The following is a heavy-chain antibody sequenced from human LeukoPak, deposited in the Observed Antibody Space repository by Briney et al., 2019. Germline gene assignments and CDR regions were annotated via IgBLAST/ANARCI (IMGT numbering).Heavy chain of an antibody. CDR2: IRYDGSNK. CDR1: GFTFSSYD. D-gene: IGHD2-15*01. Sequence: PGTSLRLSCAASGFTFSSYDMHWVRQAPGKGLEWVAFIRYDGSNKYYADSVKGRFTISRDNSKNTLYLQMNSLRAEDTAVYYCAKDLIPYCSGGSCYPDFDYWGQGTLVTVSS. CDR3: AKDLIPYCSGGSCYPDFDY. V-gene: IGHV3-30*02. J-gene: IGHJ4*02.